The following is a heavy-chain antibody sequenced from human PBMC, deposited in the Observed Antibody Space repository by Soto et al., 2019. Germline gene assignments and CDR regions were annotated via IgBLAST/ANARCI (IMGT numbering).Heavy chain of an antibody. CDR2: VYYSGTT. D-gene: IGHD2-2*01. J-gene: IGHJ4*02. Sequence: SETLSLTCTVSGGSINSYYWSWIRQSPGKGLEWIGYVYYSGTTYYNPSLQSRVTISADTSKKQFSLKVRSVTAADTAIYFCARAGSTWRYFFEYWGQGSLVTVSS. CDR1: GGSINSYY. V-gene: IGHV4-59*01. CDR3: ARAGSTWRYFFEY.